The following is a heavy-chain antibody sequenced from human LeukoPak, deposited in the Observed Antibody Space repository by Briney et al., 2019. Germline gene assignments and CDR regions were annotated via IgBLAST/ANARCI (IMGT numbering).Heavy chain of an antibody. Sequence: GGSLRLSCAASGFNFGVYWMTWVRQVPGRGPEWVANVNRDGSETYYLDSVKGRFTISKDSAKNSLYLQMNSLRAEDTALYHCARNNGMDVWGQGTTVIVSS. V-gene: IGHV3-7*03. CDR2: VNRDGSET. J-gene: IGHJ6*02. CDR3: ARNNGMDV. CDR1: GFNFGVYW.